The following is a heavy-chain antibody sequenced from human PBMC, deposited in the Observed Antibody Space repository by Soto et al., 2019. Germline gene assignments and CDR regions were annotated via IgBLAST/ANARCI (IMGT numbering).Heavy chain of an antibody. CDR3: ARESSSADGTVEY. CDR2: IYASGNT. Sequence: SETLSLTCTVSGASISNYYWSWIRQPAGKGLEWIGRIYASGNTNYNPSLKSRVTMSVDTSKNQFSLNLNSVTAADTAVYYCARESSSADGTVEYLGQGTLVTVSS. CDR1: GASISNYY. J-gene: IGHJ4*02. V-gene: IGHV4-4*07. D-gene: IGHD6-13*01.